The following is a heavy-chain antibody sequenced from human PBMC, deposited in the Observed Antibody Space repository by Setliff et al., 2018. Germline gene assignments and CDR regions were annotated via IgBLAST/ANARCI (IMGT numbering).Heavy chain of an antibody. CDR3: ARDPHYDPTYSLPGHAFDF. V-gene: IGHV4-61*02. J-gene: IGHJ3*01. CDR2: IYTNGGT. Sequence: PSETLSLTCTVSGGSISSGSYYWSWIRQPAGKGLEWIGRIYTNGGTDYNPYLKSRVTISLDASKNQFALKLTSATAADTAVYYCARDPHYDPTYSLPGHAFDFWGQGIMVTVSS. D-gene: IGHD3-22*01. CDR1: GGSISSGSYY.